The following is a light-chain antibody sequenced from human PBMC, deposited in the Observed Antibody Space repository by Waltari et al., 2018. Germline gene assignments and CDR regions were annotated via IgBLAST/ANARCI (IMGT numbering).Light chain of an antibody. CDR3: QAWDSSTVV. V-gene: IGLV3-1*01. Sequence: SYELTQPPSVSVSPGQTASIPRSGDKWGDKYACWYQQKPGQSPVLVLYQDSKRPSGIPERFAGSNSGNTATLTISGTQAMDEADYYCQAWDSSTVVFGGGTKLTVL. CDR2: QDS. J-gene: IGLJ2*01. CDR1: KWGDKY.